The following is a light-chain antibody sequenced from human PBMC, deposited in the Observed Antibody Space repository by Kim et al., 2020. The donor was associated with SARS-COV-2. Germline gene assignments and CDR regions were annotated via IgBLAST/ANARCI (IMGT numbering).Light chain of an antibody. CDR3: NSRDSSGNHYV. CDR2: GKN. CDR1: SLRRYY. J-gene: IGLJ1*01. V-gene: IGLV3-19*01. Sequence: ALGQTDRITCQGDSLRRYYARWYQQKPGQAPVLVIYGKNNRPSGIPDRFSGSSSGNTASLTITGAQAEDEADYYCNSRDSSGNHYVFGTGTKVTVL.